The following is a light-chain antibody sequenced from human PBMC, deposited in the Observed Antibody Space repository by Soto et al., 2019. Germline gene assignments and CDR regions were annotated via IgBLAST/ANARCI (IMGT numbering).Light chain of an antibody. V-gene: IGKV2-28*01. CDR2: WGS. CDR3: MQALQTPPYT. Sequence: DIVMTQSPLSLPATPGEPASISCRSSQSLRHSNGYNYLDWYLQKPGQSPQLLIYWGSNRASGVPDRFSGSGSGTDFTLKISRVEAEDVGVYYCMQALQTPPYTFGQGTKLEIK. CDR1: QSLRHSNGYNY. J-gene: IGKJ2*01.